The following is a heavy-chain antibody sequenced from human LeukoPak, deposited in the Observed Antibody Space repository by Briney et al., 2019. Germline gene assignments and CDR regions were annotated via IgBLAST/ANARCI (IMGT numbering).Heavy chain of an antibody. CDR3: TRTRRGDYMDV. V-gene: IGHV1-8*02. J-gene: IGHJ6*03. CDR1: GCSFNHFD. CDR2: MNPGSGDT. Sequence: GSSVKVSCKDSGCSFNHFDVNGVRQAPGQGLEWMAWMNPGSGDTGYEGKFQARLTMSRNTSITTAPMELSSLTSEDPAVYYYTRTRRGDYMDVWGKGTTVIVSS.